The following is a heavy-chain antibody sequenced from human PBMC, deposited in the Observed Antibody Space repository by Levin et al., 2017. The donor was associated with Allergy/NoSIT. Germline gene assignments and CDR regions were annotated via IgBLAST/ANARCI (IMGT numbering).Heavy chain of an antibody. CDR2: ISSSGSTI. CDR3: ASSSSQQLVPNYDYGMDV. CDR1: GFTFSSYE. J-gene: IGHJ6*02. Sequence: GGSLRLSCAASGFTFSSYEMNWVRQAPGKGLEWVSYISSSGSTIYYADSVKGRFTISRDNAKNSLYLQMNSLRAEDTAVYYCASSSSQQLVPNYDYGMDVWGQGTTVTVSS. V-gene: IGHV3-48*03. D-gene: IGHD6-13*01.